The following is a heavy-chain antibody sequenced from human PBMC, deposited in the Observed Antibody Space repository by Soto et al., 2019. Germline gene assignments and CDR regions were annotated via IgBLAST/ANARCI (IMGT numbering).Heavy chain of an antibody. V-gene: IGHV1-18*01. D-gene: IGHD1-1*01. CDR2: IRAYNGNT. CDR1: GYTFTSYG. CDR3: ARDLTTMDV. J-gene: IGHJ6*02. Sequence: QVQLVQSGAEVKKPGASVKVSCKASGYTFTSYGISWVRQAPGQGLEWMGWIRAYNGNTNYAQKLQGRATMTTDTSTRTDYMELRSLRSDYTAVYYCARDLTTMDVSGQGTTVTVSS.